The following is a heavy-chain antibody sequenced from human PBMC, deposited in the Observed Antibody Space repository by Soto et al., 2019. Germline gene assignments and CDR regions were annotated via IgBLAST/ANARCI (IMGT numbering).Heavy chain of an antibody. D-gene: IGHD3-10*01. CDR3: ARDGGGFGELLLNSYDAFDL. CDR1: GFSFSTYA. J-gene: IGHJ3*01. V-gene: IGHV3-30*04. Sequence: GGSLRLSCTASGFSFSTYAMYWVRQAPGKGLEWVAIISYDGSNAQYTDSVKGRFTVARDNSKNTLYLQMHSLTAEDTAVYYCARDGGGFGELLLNSYDAFDLWGQGKLVTVSS. CDR2: ISYDGSNA.